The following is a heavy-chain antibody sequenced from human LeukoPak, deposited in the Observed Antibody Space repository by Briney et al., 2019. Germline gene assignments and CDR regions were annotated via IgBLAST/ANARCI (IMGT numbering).Heavy chain of an antibody. CDR2: ISDTGST. CDR1: GASMRTYY. V-gene: IGHV4-59*01. D-gene: IGHD4-17*01. J-gene: IGHJ3*01. Sequence: SETLSLTCSVSGASMRTYYWGWVRQTPGKGLEFFGYISDTGSTNYNPSLKSRVTISVDTSKSLFSLRLTSATAADTAVYYCARDGDSGDFVGAFDVWGQGTLVTVSS. CDR3: ARDGDSGDFVGAFDV.